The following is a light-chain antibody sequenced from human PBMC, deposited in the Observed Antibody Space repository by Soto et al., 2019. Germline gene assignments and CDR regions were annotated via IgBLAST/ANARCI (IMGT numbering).Light chain of an antibody. J-gene: IGKJ1*01. Sequence: DIVMTQSPDSLAVSLGERATINCKSSQSVLYSSNNKNYLAWYQQKPRQPPKLLIYWASTRESGVPDRVSGSGSGTDFTLTISSLQAEDGAVDYCQQYYSTPLAFGQGTKVAVK. V-gene: IGKV4-1*01. CDR1: QSVLYSSNNKNY. CDR3: QQYYSTPLA. CDR2: WAS.